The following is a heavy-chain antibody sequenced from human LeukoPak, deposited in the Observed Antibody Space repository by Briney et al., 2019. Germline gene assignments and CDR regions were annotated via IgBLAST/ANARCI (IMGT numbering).Heavy chain of an antibody. CDR2: IIPIFGRA. V-gene: IGHV1-69*05. D-gene: IGHD1/OR15-1a*01. CDR3: AREGTSNKINDAFDI. Sequence: ASVKVSCKASGGTFSSYAISWVRQAPGQGLEWMGGIIPIFGRANYAQKFQGRVTITTDESTSTAYMELSSLRSEDTAVYYCAREGTSNKINDAFDIWGQGTMVTVSS. CDR1: GGTFSSYA. J-gene: IGHJ3*02.